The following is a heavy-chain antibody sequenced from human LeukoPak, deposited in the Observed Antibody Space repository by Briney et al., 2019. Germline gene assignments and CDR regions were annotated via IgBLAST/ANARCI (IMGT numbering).Heavy chain of an antibody. V-gene: IGHV4-34*01. J-gene: IGHJ4*02. D-gene: IGHD2-8*02. CDR2: ISHTEGT. CDR1: GVSINDYY. CDR3: ARIRCGHTGSVCYNH. Sequence: SETLSLTCGVFGVSINDYYWSWIRQSPGKGLEWIGEISHTEGTRYNPSLESRVTMSVGTSENQLSLKLIFVTAADTAVYYCARIRCGHTGSVCYNHWGLGTLVTVSS.